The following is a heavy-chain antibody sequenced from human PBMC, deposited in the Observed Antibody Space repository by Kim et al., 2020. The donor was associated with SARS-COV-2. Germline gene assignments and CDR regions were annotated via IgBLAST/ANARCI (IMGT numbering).Heavy chain of an antibody. D-gene: IGHD3-10*01. CDR2: MNVDSGNT. CDR3: ARVMGSGSYYGYNYAMDV. Sequence: ASVKVSCKASGFSFTSYDIYWVRQATGQGLEWMGWMNVDSGNTGYVEKFRGRVMMTRDTSKSTAYMELSSLRSDHTAVYYCARVMGSGSYYGYNYAMDVW. CDR1: GFSFTSYD. V-gene: IGHV1-8*01. J-gene: IGHJ6*01.